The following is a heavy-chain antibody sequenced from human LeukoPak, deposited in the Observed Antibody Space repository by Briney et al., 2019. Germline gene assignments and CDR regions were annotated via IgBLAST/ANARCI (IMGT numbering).Heavy chain of an antibody. J-gene: IGHJ4*02. Sequence: SETLSLTCTVSGGSISSYYWSWIRQPPGKGLEWIGYIYYSGSTNYNPSLKSRVTISVDTSKNQFSLKLSSVTAADTAVYYCARKNVGYRSGQLDYWGQGTLVTVSS. CDR1: GGSISSYY. V-gene: IGHV4-59*01. CDR2: IYYSGST. D-gene: IGHD6-19*01. CDR3: ARKNVGYRSGQLDY.